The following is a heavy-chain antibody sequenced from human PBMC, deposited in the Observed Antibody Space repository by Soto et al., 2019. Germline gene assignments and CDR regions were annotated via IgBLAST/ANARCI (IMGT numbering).Heavy chain of an antibody. CDR1: GGSISSGGYS. J-gene: IGHJ4*02. CDR3: ARGQVVAAQH. V-gene: IGHV4-30-2*01. Sequence: SETLSLTCAVSGGSISSGGYSWSWIRQPPGKGLEWIGYIYHSGSTYYNPSLKSRVTISVDGSKNQFSLKLSSVTAADTAVYYCARGQVVAAQHWGQGNLVTVSS. D-gene: IGHD2-15*01. CDR2: IYHSGST.